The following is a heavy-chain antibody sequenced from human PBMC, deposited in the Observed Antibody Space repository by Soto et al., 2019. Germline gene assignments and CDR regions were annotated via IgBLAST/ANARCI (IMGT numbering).Heavy chain of an antibody. Sequence: GGSLRLSCAASGFTFSSYGMHWVRQAPGKGLEWVAVISYDGSNKYYADSVKGRFTISRDTSKNTLYLQMNSLRAEDTAVYYCAKDDGGVSPRGGMDVWGQGTTVTVSS. V-gene: IGHV3-30*18. D-gene: IGHD3-16*01. CDR2: ISYDGSNK. J-gene: IGHJ6*02. CDR3: AKDDGGVSPRGGMDV. CDR1: GFTFSSYG.